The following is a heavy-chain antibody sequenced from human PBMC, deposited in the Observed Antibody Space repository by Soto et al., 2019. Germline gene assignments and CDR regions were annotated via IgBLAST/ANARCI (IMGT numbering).Heavy chain of an antibody. CDR1: GFTFNIYA. J-gene: IGHJ6*02. CDR3: ARDLEDSSSWFGMDV. D-gene: IGHD6-13*01. V-gene: IGHV3-23*01. Sequence: PGGSLRLSCAASGFTFNIYAMSWVRQAPGKGLEWVSAISGSGGGTYYADSVEGRFTISRDNSNNTLYLQMNSLRAEDTAVYYCARDLEDSSSWFGMDVWGQGTTVTVSS. CDR2: ISGSGGGT.